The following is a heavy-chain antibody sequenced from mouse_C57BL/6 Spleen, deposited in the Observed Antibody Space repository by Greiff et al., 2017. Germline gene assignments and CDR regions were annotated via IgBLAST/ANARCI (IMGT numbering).Heavy chain of an antibody. Sequence: QVHVKQPGAELVKPGASVKMSCKASGYTFTSYWITWVKQRPGQGLEWIGDIYPGSGSTNYNEKFKSKATLTVDTSSSTAYMQLSSLTSEDSAVYYCARDLTTVVATEAMDYWGQGTSVTVSS. D-gene: IGHD1-1*01. CDR3: ARDLTTVVATEAMDY. CDR1: GYTFTSYW. V-gene: IGHV1-55*01. CDR2: IYPGSGST. J-gene: IGHJ4*01.